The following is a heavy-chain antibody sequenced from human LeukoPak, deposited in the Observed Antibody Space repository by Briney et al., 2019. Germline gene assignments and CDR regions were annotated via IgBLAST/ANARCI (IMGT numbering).Heavy chain of an antibody. D-gene: IGHD6-19*01. J-gene: IGHJ4*02. CDR2: ISGSAGRT. V-gene: IGHV3-23*01. CDR3: AKVGTSGWHYFDY. Sequence: GGSLRLSCAASGFSFSSYAMSWVRQAPGKGLEWVSAISGSAGRTYYADSVKGRFTISRDNSKNTMYLQMNSLRAEDTAEYYCAKVGTSGWHYFDYWGQGTLVTVSS. CDR1: GFSFSSYA.